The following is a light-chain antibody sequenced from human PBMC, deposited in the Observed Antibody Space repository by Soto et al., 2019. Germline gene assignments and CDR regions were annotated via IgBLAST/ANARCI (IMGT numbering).Light chain of an antibody. CDR3: SSYTNSPTLI. CDR2: EVS. J-gene: IGLJ2*01. CDR1: SNDVGGYNF. Sequence: QAVVTQPASVSGSPGQSITISCTGTSNDVGGYNFVSWYQQHPGKAPKLMIYEVSNRPSGVSNRFSGSKSGNTASLTISGLQAEDEADYFCSSYTNSPTLIFGGGTKVTVL. V-gene: IGLV2-14*01.